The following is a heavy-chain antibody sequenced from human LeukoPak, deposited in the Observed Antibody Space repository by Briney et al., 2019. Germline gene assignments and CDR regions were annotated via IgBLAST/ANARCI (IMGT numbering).Heavy chain of an antibody. CDR1: GFTFSSYD. CDR3: AGIAVAGNDY. D-gene: IGHD6-19*01. V-gene: IGHV3-23*01. J-gene: IGHJ4*02. CDR2: ITLSGGNT. Sequence: PGGSLRLSCAASGFTFSSYDMSWVRQAPGKGLEWVSSITLSGGNTFYADSVMGRFTVSRDNSKNTLYLQMNSLSAEDTAVYYCAGIAVAGNDYWGQGTLVTVSS.